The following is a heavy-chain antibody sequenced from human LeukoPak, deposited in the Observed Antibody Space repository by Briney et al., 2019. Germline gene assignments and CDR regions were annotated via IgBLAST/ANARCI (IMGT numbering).Heavy chain of an antibody. CDR1: GFTFSSYG. Sequence: GGSLRLSCAASGFTFSSYGMHWVRQAPGKGLEWVTVIWYDGSNKYYADSVKGRFTISRDNSKNTLYLQMNSLRAEDTAVYYCASSYDSSGYYRFYFDYWGQGTLVAVSS. J-gene: IGHJ4*02. CDR3: ASSYDSSGYYRFYFDY. CDR2: IWYDGSNK. D-gene: IGHD3-22*01. V-gene: IGHV3-33*01.